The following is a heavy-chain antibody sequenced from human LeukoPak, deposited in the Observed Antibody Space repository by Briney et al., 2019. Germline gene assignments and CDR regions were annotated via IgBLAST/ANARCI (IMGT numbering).Heavy chain of an antibody. CDR3: TRCHWGWGMEYWYFDL. V-gene: IGHV4-59*08. D-gene: IGHD3-16*01. Sequence: SETLSLTCTVSGGSISSYYWSWIRQPPGKGLEWIGYIYYSGSTNYNPSLKSRVTISVDTSKNQFSLKLSSVTAADTAVYYCTRCHWGWGMEYWYFDLWGRGTLVTVSS. CDR2: IYYSGST. J-gene: IGHJ2*01. CDR1: GGSISSYY.